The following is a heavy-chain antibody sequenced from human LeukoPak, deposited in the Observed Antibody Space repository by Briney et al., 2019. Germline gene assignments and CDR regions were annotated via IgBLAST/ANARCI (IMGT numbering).Heavy chain of an antibody. CDR2: IYHSGST. V-gene: IGHV4-38-2*01. CDR3: ASTPDTAMAAIDY. Sequence: SETLSLTCAVSGYSISSGYYWGWIRQPPGKGLEWIGSIYHSGSTYYNPSLKSRVTISVDTSKNQFSLKLNSVTAADTAVYYCASTPDTAMAAIDYWGQGTLVTVSS. D-gene: IGHD5-18*01. CDR1: GYSISSGYY. J-gene: IGHJ4*02.